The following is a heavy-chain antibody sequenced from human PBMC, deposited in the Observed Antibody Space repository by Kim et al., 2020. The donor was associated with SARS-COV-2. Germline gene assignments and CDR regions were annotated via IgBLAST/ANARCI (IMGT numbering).Heavy chain of an antibody. CDR1: GYTGMGYY. J-gene: IGHJ6*02. V-gene: IGHV1-2*06. CDR3: ARVVYYDFWSGSNRMDV. Sequence: ASVKVSCKASGYTGMGYYMQWVRQAPGEGLEWMGRINHKSGGTNYAQKFQGRVTMTRDTSISTAYMELSRLRSDDTAVYYCARVVYYDFWSGSNRMDVWGQGTTVTVSS. D-gene: IGHD3-3*01. CDR2: INHKSGGT.